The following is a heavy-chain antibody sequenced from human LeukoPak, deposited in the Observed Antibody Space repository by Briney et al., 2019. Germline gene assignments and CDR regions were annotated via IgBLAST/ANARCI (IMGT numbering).Heavy chain of an antibody. J-gene: IGHJ5*02. CDR1: GYTFTNYH. D-gene: IGHD3-16*01. CDR3: ARHQNAAPNVWDWFDP. V-gene: IGHV1-18*01. Sequence: ASVKVSCKASGYTFTNYHINWVRQAPGQGLEWMGWISAYNGNTNYVQKFQGRVTMTTDTSTSTAYMELRSLRSDDTAVYYCARHQNAAPNVWDWFDPWGQGTQVTVSS. CDR2: ISAYNGNT.